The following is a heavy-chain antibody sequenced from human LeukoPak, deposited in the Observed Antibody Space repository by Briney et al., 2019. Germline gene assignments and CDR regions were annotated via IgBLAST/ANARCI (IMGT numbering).Heavy chain of an antibody. V-gene: IGHV4-34*01. CDR2: INHSGST. Sequence: SETLSLTCAVYGGSFSGYYWSWIRQPPGKGLEWIGEINHSGSTNYNPSLKSRVTISVDTSKNQFSLKLSSVTAVDTAVYYCARMNSSTLLRGAFDIWGQGTMVTVSS. CDR3: ARMNSSTLLRGAFDI. CDR1: GGSFSGYY. D-gene: IGHD2-2*01. J-gene: IGHJ3*02.